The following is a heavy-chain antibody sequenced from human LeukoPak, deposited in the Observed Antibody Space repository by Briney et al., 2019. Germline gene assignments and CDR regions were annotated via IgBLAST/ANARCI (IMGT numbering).Heavy chain of an antibody. V-gene: IGHV3-23*01. CDR3: ARDDLSVSGSYPYYFDH. D-gene: IGHD3-10*01. J-gene: IGHJ4*02. CDR1: EFTFSSYA. Sequence: GGSLRLSCAASEFTFSSYAMTWVRQAPGKGLEWVSAISSGGGSTDYADSVTGRFTISRDSSKNTLYLQMNSLRGEDTAVYYCARDDLSVSGSYPYYFDHWGQGTLVTVSS. CDR2: ISSGGGST.